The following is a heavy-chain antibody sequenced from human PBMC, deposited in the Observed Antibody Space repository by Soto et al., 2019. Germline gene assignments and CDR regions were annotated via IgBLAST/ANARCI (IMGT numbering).Heavy chain of an antibody. CDR1: GFTFKTYS. D-gene: IGHD3-10*01. CDR2: ISSGSTYI. CDR3: ASAQGRFGESRDY. V-gene: IGHV3-21*02. Sequence: EVQLVECGGGLVKPGGSLRLSCAASGFTFKTYSMNWVRQAPGKGLEWVSSISSGSTYIHYADSVKGRFIISRDNAKNSLYLQMNSLRAEDTAVYYCASAQGRFGESRDYWGQGTMVTVSS. J-gene: IGHJ4*02.